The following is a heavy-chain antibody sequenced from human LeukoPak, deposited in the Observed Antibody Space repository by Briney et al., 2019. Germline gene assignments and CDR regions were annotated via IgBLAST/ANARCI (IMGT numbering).Heavy chain of an antibody. V-gene: IGHV3-74*01. CDR1: GFTFSRYW. CDR3: ARGSRTRYYFDY. D-gene: IGHD1-14*01. Sequence: GGSLRLSCAASGFTFSRYWMHWVRQAPGKGLVWVSRIDTDGSDTTYADSVKGRFTISRDNAKNTLYLQMNSLRAEDTAVYYCARGSRTRYYFDYWGQGTLVTVSS. J-gene: IGHJ4*02. CDR2: IDTDGSDT.